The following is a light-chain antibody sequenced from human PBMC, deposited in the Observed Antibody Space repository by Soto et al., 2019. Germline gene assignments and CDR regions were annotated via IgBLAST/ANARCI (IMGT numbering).Light chain of an antibody. V-gene: IGKV1-12*01. CDR3: KQANSFPIT. Sequence: IQMTQSPSSLSASVGDRASITCHAGQGINNYLNWYQQKPGKDTKLMIYDDYNLQSGVKQRFSGSGSGTDFTLTIRSMQPEDFATYFCKQANSFPITLGNGHRLELK. CDR2: DDY. CDR1: QGINNY. J-gene: IGKJ5*01.